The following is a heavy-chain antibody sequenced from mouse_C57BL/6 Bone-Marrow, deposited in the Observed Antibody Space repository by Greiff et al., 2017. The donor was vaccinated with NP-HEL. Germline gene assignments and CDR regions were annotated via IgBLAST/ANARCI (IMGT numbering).Heavy chain of an antibody. D-gene: IGHD1-1*01. J-gene: IGHJ2*01. V-gene: IGHV1-61*01. CDR1: GYTFTSYW. CDR3: ARGGTTVVADY. Sequence: QVQLQQPGAELVRPGSSVKLSCKASGYTFTSYWMDWVKQRPGQGLEWIGNIYPSDSETHYNQKFKDKATLTVDKSSSTAYMQLSSLTSEDSAVYYCARGGTTVVADYWGQGTTLKVSS. CDR2: IYPSDSET.